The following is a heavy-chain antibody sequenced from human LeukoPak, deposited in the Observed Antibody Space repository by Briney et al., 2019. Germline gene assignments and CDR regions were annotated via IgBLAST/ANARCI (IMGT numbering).Heavy chain of an antibody. CDR2: ISGSGGST. CDR3: AKATGSETPWTQFDY. CDR1: GFSFSSYA. J-gene: IGHJ4*02. D-gene: IGHD3/OR15-3a*01. V-gene: IGHV3-23*01. Sequence: PGGSLRLSCAASGFSFSSYAMSWVRQAPGKGLEWVSAISGSGGSTYYADSVKGRFTISRDNSKNTLYLQMNSLRAEDTAVYYCAKATGSETPWTQFDYWGQGTLVTVSS.